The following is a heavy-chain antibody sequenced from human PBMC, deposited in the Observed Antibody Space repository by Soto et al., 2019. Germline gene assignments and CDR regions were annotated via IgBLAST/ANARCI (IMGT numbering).Heavy chain of an antibody. D-gene: IGHD2-2*01. CDR2: VVSDSGST. V-gene: IGHV1-58*02. J-gene: IGHJ4*02. CDR1: GFTFSMSA. Sequence: SVKVSCKTSGFTFSMSAIQWVRQTRGQRLEWIGWVVSDSGSTNSAQMFQGRVTFTRDMSTSTVYMDLSSLSFDDTAVYYCVVCRSSRCYGKFDHWGQGTLVTVSS. CDR3: VVCRSSRCYGKFDH.